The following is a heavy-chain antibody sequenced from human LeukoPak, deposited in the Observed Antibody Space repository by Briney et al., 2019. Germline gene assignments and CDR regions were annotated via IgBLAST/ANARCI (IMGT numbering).Heavy chain of an antibody. Sequence: GGSLRLSRAGSGFIFSNYEMNWVRQAPGKGLEWVSYISSTGSDIYYADSVKGRFTISRDNAENSLYLQMNSLRAEDTAVYYCARDLPTGTYRAYFDNWGQGTLVTVSS. J-gene: IGHJ4*02. CDR2: ISSTGSDI. CDR3: ARDLPTGTYRAYFDN. D-gene: IGHD1-26*01. CDR1: GFIFSNYE. V-gene: IGHV3-48*03.